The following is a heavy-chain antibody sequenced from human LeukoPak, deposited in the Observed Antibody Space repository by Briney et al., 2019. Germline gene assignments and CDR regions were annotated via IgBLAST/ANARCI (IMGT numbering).Heavy chain of an antibody. CDR1: GGSISSYY. CDR3: ARASGPFDY. V-gene: IGHV4-59*01. J-gene: IGHJ4*02. Sequence: PSETLSLTCTVSGGSISSYYWSWIRQPPGKGLEWIGYIYYSGSTNYNPSLKSRVTISVDTSKNQFSLKLSSVTAADTAVYYCARASGPFDYWGQGTLVTVS. CDR2: IYYSGST. D-gene: IGHD3-10*01.